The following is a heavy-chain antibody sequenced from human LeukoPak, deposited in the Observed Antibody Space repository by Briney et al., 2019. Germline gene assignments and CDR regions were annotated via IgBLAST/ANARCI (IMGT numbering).Heavy chain of an antibody. D-gene: IGHD2-21*01. Sequence: GASVKVSCKASGYTFTSYYMHWVRQAPGQGLEWMGIINPSGGSTSYAQKFQGRVTMTRDMSTSTDYMELSSLRSEDTAVYYCARASGNPRAVISLYYYYYMDVWGKGTTVTVSS. CDR3: ARASGNPRAVISLYYYYYMDV. J-gene: IGHJ6*03. CDR1: GYTFTSYY. CDR2: INPSGGST. V-gene: IGHV1-46*01.